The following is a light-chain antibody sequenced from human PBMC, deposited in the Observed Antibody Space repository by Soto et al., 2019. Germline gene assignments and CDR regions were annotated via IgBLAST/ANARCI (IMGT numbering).Light chain of an antibody. J-gene: IGLJ1*01. CDR3: NSFTSDSAYV. V-gene: IGLV2-14*01. Sequence: QSVLTQPASVSGSPGQSITISCTGTSSDVGGYNYVSWYQQHPGKAPKLMIYDVSNRPSGVSNRFSGSKSGNTASLTISGLQAEDEADYYCNSFTSDSAYVFGTGTKVTGL. CDR1: SSDVGGYNY. CDR2: DVS.